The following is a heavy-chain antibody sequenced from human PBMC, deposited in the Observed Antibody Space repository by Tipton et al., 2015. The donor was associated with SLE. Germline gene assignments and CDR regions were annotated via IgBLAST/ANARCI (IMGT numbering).Heavy chain of an antibody. D-gene: IGHD3-3*01. CDR3: ARLQFIFGGMDV. Sequence: GLVKPSQTLSLTCAVYGGSFSGNYWVWIRQPPGQGLEWIGEITHSGGTNYNPSLKSRVSISGDKSRKEFSLKVTSVTAADTGVYYCARLQFIFGGMDVWGTGTAVTVSS. V-gene: IGHV4-34*01. J-gene: IGHJ6*04. CDR2: ITHSGGT. CDR1: GGSFSGNY.